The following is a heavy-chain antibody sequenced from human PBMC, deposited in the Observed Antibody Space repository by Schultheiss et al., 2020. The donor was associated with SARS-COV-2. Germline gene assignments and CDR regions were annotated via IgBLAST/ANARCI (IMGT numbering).Heavy chain of an antibody. CDR1: GASISSDGYY. CDR2: IYYSGST. J-gene: IGHJ5*02. D-gene: IGHD6-13*01. CDR3: ARDGGSSSDRFDP. V-gene: IGHV4-31*03. Sequence: SETLSLTCTVSGASISSDGYYWSWIRQHPGKGLEWIGYIYYSGSTYYNPSLKSRVTISVDTSKNQFSLKLSSVTAADTAVYYCARDGGSSSDRFDPWGQGTLVTVSS.